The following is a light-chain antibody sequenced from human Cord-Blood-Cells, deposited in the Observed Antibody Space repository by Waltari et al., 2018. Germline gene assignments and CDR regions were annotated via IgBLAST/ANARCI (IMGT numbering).Light chain of an antibody. CDR2: AGS. CDR1: SSDVGSYNL. J-gene: IGLJ2*01. CDR3: CSEAGSSTYVV. Sequence: QSALTQPASVSGSPGQSITISCTGTSSDVGSYNLVSWYQQHPGKAPKLMIYAGSKRPSGVATRFSGAKAGTTASLTSAGLQAEDEADYYCCSEAGSSTYVVFGGGTKLTVL. V-gene: IGLV2-23*01.